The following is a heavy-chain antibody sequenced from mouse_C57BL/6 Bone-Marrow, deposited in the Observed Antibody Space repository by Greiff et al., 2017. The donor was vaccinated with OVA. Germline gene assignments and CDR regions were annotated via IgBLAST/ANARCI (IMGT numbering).Heavy chain of an antibody. V-gene: IGHV1-66*01. CDR3: ARPNYDPFAY. Sequence: QVQLQQSGPELVKPGASVKISCKASGYSFTSYYIHWVKQRPGQGLEWIGWIYPGSGNTKYNEKFKGKATLTADTSSSTAYMQLSSLTSADSAVYSCARPNYDPFAYWGQGTLVTVSA. J-gene: IGHJ3*01. CDR2: IYPGSGNT. D-gene: IGHD2-4*01. CDR1: GYSFTSYY.